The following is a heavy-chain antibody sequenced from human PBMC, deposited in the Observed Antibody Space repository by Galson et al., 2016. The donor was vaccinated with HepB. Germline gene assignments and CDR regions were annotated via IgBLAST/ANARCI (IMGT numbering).Heavy chain of an antibody. J-gene: IGHJ4*02. CDR2: IYYSGST. Sequence: ETLSLTCTVSGGSISSYYWSWIRQPPGKGLEWIGYIYYSGSTNYNPSLKSRVTISVDTSKNQFSLKLSSVTAADTAVYYCARVRNCYDSSGYKHYFDYWGQGTLVTVSS. CDR3: ARVRNCYDSSGYKHYFDY. CDR1: GGSISSYY. V-gene: IGHV4-59*01. D-gene: IGHD3-22*01.